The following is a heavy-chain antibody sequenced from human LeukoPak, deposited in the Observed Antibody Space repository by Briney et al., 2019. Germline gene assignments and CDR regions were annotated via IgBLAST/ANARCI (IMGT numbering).Heavy chain of an antibody. CDR3: GRPTKYWLVRGNGVDV. CDR2: IDAGGGDT. CDR1: GFSFSSYA. J-gene: IGHJ6*02. Sequence: ASLRLSCAASGFSFSSYAMTWVRQAPGKGLEWVSSIDAGGGDTYHSDSVKGRFTISRDNSMNTLYLQMNSLRADDTAVYYCGRPTKYWLVRGNGVDVWGQGTTVTVSS. D-gene: IGHD6-19*01. V-gene: IGHV3-23*01.